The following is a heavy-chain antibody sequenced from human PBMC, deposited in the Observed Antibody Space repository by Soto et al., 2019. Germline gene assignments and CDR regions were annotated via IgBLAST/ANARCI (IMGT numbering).Heavy chain of an antibody. CDR1: GFTFTSYG. D-gene: IGHD2-2*01. V-gene: IGHV3-30*18. CDR3: AKASGYCSSSTCSRLIYYYYGMDV. Sequence: PGGSLRLSCVASGFTFTSYGMHWVRQAPGKGLEWVAVISYDGGDKYYADSVKGRFTISRDNSKNTLYLQMNSLRAEDTAVYYCAKASGYCSSSTCSRLIYYYYGMDVWGQGTTVTVSS. CDR2: ISYDGGDK. J-gene: IGHJ6*02.